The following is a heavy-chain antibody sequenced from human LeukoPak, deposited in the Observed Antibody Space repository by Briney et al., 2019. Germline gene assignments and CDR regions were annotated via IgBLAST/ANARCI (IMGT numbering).Heavy chain of an antibody. D-gene: IGHD2-2*02. CDR1: GGSIGSHY. CDR3: ARAAYCSSTSCYTGWFDP. V-gene: IGHV4-59*11. CDR2: IYYSGST. Sequence: PSETLSLTCTVSGGSIGSHYWSWIRQPPGKGLEWIGYIYYSGSTNYNPSLKSRVTISVDTSKNQFSLKLSSVTAADTAVYYCARAAYCSSTSCYTGWFDPWGQGTLVTVSS. J-gene: IGHJ5*02.